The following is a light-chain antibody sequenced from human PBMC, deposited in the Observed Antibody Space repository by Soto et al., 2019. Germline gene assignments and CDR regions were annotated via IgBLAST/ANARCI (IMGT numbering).Light chain of an antibody. V-gene: IGKV1-33*01. CDR2: DAS. Sequence: DIQMTQSPSSLSVSVGDRVTITCQASQDISKYLNWYQQKPGKAPKLLIYDASNLETGVPSRFSGSGSGTDFSFTISSLQPEDIATYYCQQYDNLPLTFGGGTKVEIK. CDR1: QDISKY. J-gene: IGKJ4*01. CDR3: QQYDNLPLT.